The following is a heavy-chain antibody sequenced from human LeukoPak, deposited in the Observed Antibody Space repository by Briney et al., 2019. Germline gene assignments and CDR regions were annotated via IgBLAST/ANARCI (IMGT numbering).Heavy chain of an antibody. J-gene: IGHJ6*02. V-gene: IGHV3-15*01. D-gene: IGHD2-15*01. CDR1: GFTFSNAW. CDR2: IKSKTDGETT. CDR3: NTLRYQLHRSIVVVVAASYYGMDV. Sequence: PGGSLRFSCAASGFTFSNAWMSWVRQAPGKGLEWGGRIKSKTDGETTDYAGPVKGRFTISRDDSKNSQYLQMNSQKTEDTAVYYCNTLRYQLHRSIVVVVAASYYGMDVWGQGTTLTVSS.